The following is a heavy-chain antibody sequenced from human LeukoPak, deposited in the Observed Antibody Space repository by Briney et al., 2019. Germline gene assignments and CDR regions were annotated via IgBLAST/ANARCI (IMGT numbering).Heavy chain of an antibody. D-gene: IGHD3-10*01. CDR1: GGTFSSYA. J-gene: IGHJ4*02. CDR3: ARGRITMLKDY. V-gene: IGHV1-2*02. Sequence: ASVKVSCKASGGTFSSYAISWVRQAPGQGLEWMGWINPNSGGTNYTQKFQGRVTMTRDTSISTAYMELSRLRSDDTAVYYCARGRITMLKDYWGQGTLVTVSS. CDR2: INPNSGGT.